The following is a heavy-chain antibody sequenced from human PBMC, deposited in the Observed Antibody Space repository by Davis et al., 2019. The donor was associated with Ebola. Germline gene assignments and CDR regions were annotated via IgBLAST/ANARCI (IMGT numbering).Heavy chain of an antibody. CDR1: GGSMSSYY. CDR2: IYYGGTT. CDR3: ARTPQYTSYGSYFDY. V-gene: IGHV4-59*01. Sequence: SETLSLTCTVSGGSMSSYYWSWIRQPPGQGLEWIGNIYYGGTTNYNPSLKSRVTISGDTSKHQFSLNVNSVTAADTAMYYCARTPQYTSYGSYFDYWGQGALVTVSS. J-gene: IGHJ4*02. D-gene: IGHD1-26*01.